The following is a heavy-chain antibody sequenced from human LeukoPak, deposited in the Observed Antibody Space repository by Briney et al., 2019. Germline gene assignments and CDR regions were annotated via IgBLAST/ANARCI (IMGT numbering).Heavy chain of an antibody. J-gene: IGHJ5*02. Sequence: PSETLSLTCTVSGGSTTNDNYFWSWIRQHPGKGLEWIGYIYYSGNTYYNPSLKSRVTMSVDTSKNQFSLKLSSMTAADTAVYRCARDVGFCSGGSCYPYNWFDPWGQGTLVTVSS. CDR1: GGSTTNDNYF. V-gene: IGHV4-31*03. D-gene: IGHD2-15*01. CDR2: IYYSGNT. CDR3: ARDVGFCSGGSCYPYNWFDP.